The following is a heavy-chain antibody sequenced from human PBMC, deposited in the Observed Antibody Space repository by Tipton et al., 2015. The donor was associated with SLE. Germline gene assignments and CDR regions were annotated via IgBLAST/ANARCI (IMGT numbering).Heavy chain of an antibody. D-gene: IGHD2-21*02. CDR3: ARQLGWGDPFAFDY. V-gene: IGHV4-59*08. J-gene: IGHJ4*02. CDR1: DDSIRDYY. Sequence: TLSLTCSVSDDSIRDYYFSWIRQPPGKELEWIGYISYSGSTRYNPSLESRVTISVDTPNNHFSLRLSSVTAADTAIYYCARQLGWGDPFAFDYWDQGTLVTVSS. CDR2: ISYSGST.